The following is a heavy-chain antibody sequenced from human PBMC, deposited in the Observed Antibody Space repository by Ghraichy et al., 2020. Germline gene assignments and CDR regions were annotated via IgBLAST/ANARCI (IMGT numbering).Heavy chain of an antibody. Sequence: GGSLRLSCAASGFPFSSYAMSWVRQAPGKGLEWVSAISGSGGSTYYADSVKGRFTISRDNSKNTLYLQMNSLRAEDTVVYYCAKRGYCSSTSCYAGMRPNYFDDWGQGTLVTVSS. CDR2: ISGSGGST. J-gene: IGHJ4*02. D-gene: IGHD2-2*01. CDR3: AKRGYCSSTSCYAGMRPNYFDD. V-gene: IGHV3-23*01. CDR1: GFPFSSYA.